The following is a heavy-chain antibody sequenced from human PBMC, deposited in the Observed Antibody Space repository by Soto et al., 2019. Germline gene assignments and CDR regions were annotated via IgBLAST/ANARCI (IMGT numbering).Heavy chain of an antibody. Sequence: QVQLVQSGAEVKKPGASVKVSCKASGYTFTSYGISWVRQAPGQGLEWMGWISAYNGNTNYAQKLQGRVTMTTDTSTSTDYMELRSLRSDDTAVYYCARRGPMVTAIPFWFDPWGQGTLVTVSS. CDR3: ARRGPMVTAIPFWFDP. CDR1: GYTFTSYG. D-gene: IGHD2-21*02. J-gene: IGHJ5*02. V-gene: IGHV1-18*01. CDR2: ISAYNGNT.